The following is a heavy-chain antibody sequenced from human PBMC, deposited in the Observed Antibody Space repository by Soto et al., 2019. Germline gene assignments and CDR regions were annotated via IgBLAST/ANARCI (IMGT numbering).Heavy chain of an antibody. CDR2: IYYSGST. CDR3: AIDFSGSGGPPHGQAV. Sequence: SETLSLTCTVSGGSLSSGGYYWSWIRQHPGKGLEWIGYIYYSGSTHYNPSLKSRVTISVDTSKSQFSLKLSSVTAADTAVYYCAIDFSGSGGPPHGQAVWGRGSTVTVSS. D-gene: IGHD2-15*01. J-gene: IGHJ6*02. V-gene: IGHV4-31*03. CDR1: GGSLSSGGYY.